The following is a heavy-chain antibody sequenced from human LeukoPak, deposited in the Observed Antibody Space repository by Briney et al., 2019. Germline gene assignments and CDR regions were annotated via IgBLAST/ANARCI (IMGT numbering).Heavy chain of an antibody. Sequence: KSSQTLSLTCSVSGGSISSGDYYWSWIRQPPGKGLEWIGYIHYSGSTYYNPSLKSRVTITVDTSKNQFSLKLSSVTAADTAVYYCARHEINLVVITFGGVIGNFDYWGQGTLVTVSS. CDR2: IHYSGST. CDR1: GGSISSGDYY. J-gene: IGHJ4*02. V-gene: IGHV4-30-4*01. D-gene: IGHD3-16*02. CDR3: ARHEINLVVITFGGVIGNFDY.